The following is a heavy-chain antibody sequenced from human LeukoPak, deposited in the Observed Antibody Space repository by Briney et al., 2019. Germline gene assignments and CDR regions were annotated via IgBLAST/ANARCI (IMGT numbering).Heavy chain of an antibody. CDR3: AKDGYFDSYWLFSYFDY. D-gene: IGHD3-9*01. CDR2: IKQDGSEK. V-gene: IGHV3-7*03. J-gene: IGHJ4*02. CDR1: GFTFSSYW. Sequence: PGGSLRLSCAASGFTFSSYWMSWVRQAPGKGLEWVANIKQDGSEKYYVDSVKGRFTISRDNAKNSLYLQMNSLRAEDTALYYCAKDGYFDSYWLFSYFDYWGQGTLVTVSS.